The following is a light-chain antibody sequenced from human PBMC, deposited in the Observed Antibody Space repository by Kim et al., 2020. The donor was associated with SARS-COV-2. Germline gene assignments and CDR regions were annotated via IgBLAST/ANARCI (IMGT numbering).Light chain of an antibody. CDR2: GAA. CDR1: QDIANS. J-gene: IGKJ1*01. CDR3: QKYNSAPWT. V-gene: IGKV1-27*01. Sequence: DIQLTQSPSSLSASIGDRVTITCRASQDIANSLAWYQQKPGKVPQVLIYGAATLQSGVPSRFSGSGSGTEFTLTIGSLQTEDVATYYCQKYNSAPWTVGPGTKVDIK.